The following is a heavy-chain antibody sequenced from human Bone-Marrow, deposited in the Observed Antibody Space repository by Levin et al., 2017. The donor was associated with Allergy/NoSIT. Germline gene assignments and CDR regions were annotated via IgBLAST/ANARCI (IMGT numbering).Heavy chain of an antibody. CDR3: AREYMVRGDLDY. D-gene: IGHD3-10*01. CDR2: IWYDGSNK. CDR1: GFTFSSYG. J-gene: IGHJ4*02. V-gene: IGHV3-33*01. Sequence: RAGGSLRLSCAASGFTFSSYGMHWVRQAPGKGLEWVAVIWYDGSNKYYADSVKGRFTISRDNSKNTLYLQMNSLRAEDTAVYYCAREYMVRGDLDYWGQGTLVTVSS.